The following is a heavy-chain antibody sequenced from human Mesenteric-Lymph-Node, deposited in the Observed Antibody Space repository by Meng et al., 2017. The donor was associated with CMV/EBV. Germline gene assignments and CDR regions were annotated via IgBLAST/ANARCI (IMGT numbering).Heavy chain of an antibody. CDR2: INPHTGGT. V-gene: IGHV1-2*02. D-gene: IGHD3-3*01. Sequence: ASVKVSCKTSGYSFADYYLHWVRQAPGQGLEWMGWINPHTGGTNSGQKFLERAIMTRDTSISTAYMELRWLRSDDTAVYYCASQYYDFWSGYHTALDYWGQGTLVTVSS. CDR1: GYSFADYY. J-gene: IGHJ4*02. CDR3: ASQYYDFWSGYHTALDY.